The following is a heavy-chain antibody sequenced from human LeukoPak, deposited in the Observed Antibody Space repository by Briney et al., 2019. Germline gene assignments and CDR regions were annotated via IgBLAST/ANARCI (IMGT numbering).Heavy chain of an antibody. CDR3: ARLVSRYCSGGSCLETYYFDY. CDR1: GGFISSGSYY. J-gene: IGHJ4*02. Sequence: SETLSLTCTVSGGFISSGSYYWGWIRQPPEKGLEWIGSIYYSGSTYYNPSLKSRVTISVDTSKNQFSLKLSSVTAADTAVYYCARLVSRYCSGGSCLETYYFDYWGQGTLVTVSS. CDR2: IYYSGST. D-gene: IGHD2-15*01. V-gene: IGHV4-39*01.